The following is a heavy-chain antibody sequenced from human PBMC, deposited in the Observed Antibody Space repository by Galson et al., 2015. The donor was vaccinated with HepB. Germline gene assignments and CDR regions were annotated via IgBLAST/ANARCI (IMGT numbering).Heavy chain of an antibody. J-gene: IGHJ4*02. D-gene: IGHD3-10*01. Sequence: QSGAEVKKPGESLKISCKGSGYSFITDWIGWVRQVPGKGLEWMGIIYPGDSDTRYSPSFQGQVTISADKSISTAYVQWSSLKASDTAMYYCARQGSGSGSMFYFDYWGQGTLVTVSS. CDR1: GYSFITDW. CDR3: ARQGSGSGSMFYFDY. V-gene: IGHV5-51*01. CDR2: IYPGDSDT.